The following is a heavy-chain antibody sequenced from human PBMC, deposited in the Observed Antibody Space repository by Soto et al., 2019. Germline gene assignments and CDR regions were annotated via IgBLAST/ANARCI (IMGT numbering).Heavy chain of an antibody. CDR3: ARDDTGPFDC. Sequence: EVQVVESGGGLVKPGESLRLSFAASGFTFSSYTMNWVRQAPGKGLEWVSSISRSSIYIYYADSVKARFTISRDDAKNSLYLQMNSLRAEDTALYYCARDDTGPFDCWGQGTLVTVSS. CDR1: GFTFSSYT. V-gene: IGHV3-21*01. CDR2: ISRSSIYI. J-gene: IGHJ4*02.